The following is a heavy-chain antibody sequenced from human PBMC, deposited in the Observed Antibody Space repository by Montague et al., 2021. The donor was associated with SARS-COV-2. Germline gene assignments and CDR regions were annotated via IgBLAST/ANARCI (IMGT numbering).Heavy chain of an antibody. CDR2: IYYSGST. Sequence: SETLSLTCTVSGGSISSYYWSWIRQPPGKGLEWIGYIYYSGSTNYNPSLKSRVTISVDTSKNQLSLKLSSVTAADTAVYYCARRSLGYCSGGSCYSAFDPWGQGTLVTVSS. D-gene: IGHD2-15*01. V-gene: IGHV4-59*01. CDR1: GGSISSYY. J-gene: IGHJ5*02. CDR3: ARRSLGYCSGGSCYSAFDP.